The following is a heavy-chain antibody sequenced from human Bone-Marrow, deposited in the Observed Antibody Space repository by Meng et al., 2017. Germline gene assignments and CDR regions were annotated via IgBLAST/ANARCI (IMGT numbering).Heavy chain of an antibody. Sequence: ASVKVSCKASGYTFTSYGISWVRQAPGQGLEGMGWISAYNGNTNYAQKLQGRVTMTTDTSTSTAYMDMRSLRSDDTAVYYCARAPYYYDSSGYYHFNWFDPWGQGTLVTVSS. V-gene: IGHV1-18*01. CDR2: ISAYNGNT. CDR1: GYTFTSYG. J-gene: IGHJ5*02. D-gene: IGHD3-22*01. CDR3: ARAPYYYDSSGYYHFNWFDP.